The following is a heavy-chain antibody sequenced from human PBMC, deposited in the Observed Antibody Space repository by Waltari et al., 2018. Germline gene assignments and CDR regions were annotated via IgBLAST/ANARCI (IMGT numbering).Heavy chain of an antibody. V-gene: IGHV3-7*03. CDR2: MKGDGSEK. D-gene: IGHD3-3*01. Sequence: EVQLVESGGGLVQPGGSLRLPCAASGFSFRDSWMDWVRQAPGKGLEWLANMKGDGSEKYYVDSVKGRFIISRDNARNSLFLQLNSLTVEDTGIYYCSRALERWGQGVLVTVSS. CDR3: SRALER. CDR1: GFSFRDSW. J-gene: IGHJ4*02.